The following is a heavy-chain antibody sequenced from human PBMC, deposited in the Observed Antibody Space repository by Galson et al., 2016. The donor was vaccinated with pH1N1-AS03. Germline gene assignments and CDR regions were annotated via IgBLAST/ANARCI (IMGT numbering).Heavy chain of an antibody. Sequence: SVKVSCKASGHNFTNYAIHWVRQAPGQRLEWMGWINVGSGNTKYSQKFQGRVTMTRDTSASTAYMELRSLTYDDTSVYYCARGFLEAVIDYWGQGSLVTVSS. CDR3: ARGFLEAVIDY. CDR1: GHNFTNYA. CDR2: INVGSGNT. V-gene: IGHV1-3*01. J-gene: IGHJ4*02. D-gene: IGHD3-3*01.